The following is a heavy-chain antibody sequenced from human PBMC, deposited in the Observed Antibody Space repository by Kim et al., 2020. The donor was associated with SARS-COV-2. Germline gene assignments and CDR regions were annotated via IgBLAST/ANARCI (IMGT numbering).Heavy chain of an antibody. CDR2: NK. V-gene: IGHV3-30*01. Sequence: NKYYADSVKGRVTISRDNSKNTLYLQMNSLRAEDTAVYYCASYSSSYPYWGQGTLVTVSS. D-gene: IGHD6-6*01. CDR3: ASYSSSYPY. J-gene: IGHJ4*02.